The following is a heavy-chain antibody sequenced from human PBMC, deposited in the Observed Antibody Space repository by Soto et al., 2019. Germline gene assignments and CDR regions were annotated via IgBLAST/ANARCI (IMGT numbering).Heavy chain of an antibody. V-gene: IGHV3-48*02. CDR1: GFIFSDYG. Sequence: EVHLVESGGGLAQPGGSLRLSCAASGFIFSDYGLTWVRQAPGKGLEWVSHINAPSTSTLYADSVRGRFTISRDNAKNSVYLQMSSLSDEDTAVYYCTRDPEGDLDFDYWGQGTLVTVSS. D-gene: IGHD2-21*02. CDR3: TRDPEGDLDFDY. CDR2: INAPSTST. J-gene: IGHJ4*02.